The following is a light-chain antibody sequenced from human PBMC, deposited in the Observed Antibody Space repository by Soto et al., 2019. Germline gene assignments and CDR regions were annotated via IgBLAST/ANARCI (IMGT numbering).Light chain of an antibody. V-gene: IGLV2-14*01. Sequence: QSALTQPASVSGSPGQSITISCTGTSXXVGGYNYVSWYQQHPGKAPKLMIYEVSNRPSGVSNRFSGSKSGNTASLTISGLQAEXEADYYCSSYTSSSTPVFGGGTKLTVL. CDR3: SSYTSSSTPV. J-gene: IGLJ2*01. CDR2: EVS. CDR1: SXXVGGYNY.